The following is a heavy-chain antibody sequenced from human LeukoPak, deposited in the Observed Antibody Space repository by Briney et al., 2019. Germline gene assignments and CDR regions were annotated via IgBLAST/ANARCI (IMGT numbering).Heavy chain of an antibody. D-gene: IGHD1-26*01. CDR2: IRSKVYGGTT. CDR1: GFTFGDFA. V-gene: IGHV3-49*04. CDR3: TREGGGSYYGCLDP. Sequence: GGSLRLSCTASGFTFGDFAMSWVRQAPGKGLEWIGSIRSKVYGGTTEYAASAKGRFNISRDDSKSIAYLQMNSLINEDTAVYYCTREGGGSYYGCLDPWGQGTLVTVSS. J-gene: IGHJ5*02.